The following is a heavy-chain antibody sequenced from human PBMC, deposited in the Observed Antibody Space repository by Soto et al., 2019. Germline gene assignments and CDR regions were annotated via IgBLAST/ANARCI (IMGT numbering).Heavy chain of an antibody. D-gene: IGHD2-8*01. V-gene: IGHV1-8*01. CDR2: MNPNSGNT. CDR3: ARGLYCTNGVCYGFDY. CDR1: GYTFTSYD. J-gene: IGHJ4*02. Sequence: GASVKVSCKASGYTFTSYDINWVRQATGQGLEWMGWMNPNSGNTGYAQKFQGRVTMTRNTSISTAYMELSSLRSEDTAVYYCARGLYCTNGVCYGFDYWGQGTLVTVSS.